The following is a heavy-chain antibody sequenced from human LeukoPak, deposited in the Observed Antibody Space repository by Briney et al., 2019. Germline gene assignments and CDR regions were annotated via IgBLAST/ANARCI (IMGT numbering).Heavy chain of an antibody. J-gene: IGHJ3*02. Sequence: SETLSLTCTVSGGSISSYYWSWIRRPPGKGLEGIGYIYYSGSTNYNPSLKSRVTISVDTSKNQFSLKLSSVTAADTAVYYCARAVAATRYDAFDIWGQGTMVTVSS. CDR3: ARAVAATRYDAFDI. D-gene: IGHD2-15*01. V-gene: IGHV4-59*01. CDR2: IYYSGST. CDR1: GGSISSYY.